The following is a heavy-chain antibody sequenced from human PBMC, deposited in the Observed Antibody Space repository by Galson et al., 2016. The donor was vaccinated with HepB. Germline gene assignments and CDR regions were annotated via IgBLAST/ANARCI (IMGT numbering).Heavy chain of an antibody. CDR1: GGSMTGHY. J-gene: IGHJ6*02. D-gene: IGHD2/OR15-2a*01. Sequence: SETLSLTCTVSGGSMTGHYWGWIRQPPGKGLEWIGYIYYSGSTNYSPSLQSRITMSVDTSKNQLSLEVRSVTAADTALYFCARSPNYFTLYGLGVWGQGTAVTVSS. CDR3: ARSPNYFTLYGLGV. CDR2: IYYSGST. V-gene: IGHV4-59*08.